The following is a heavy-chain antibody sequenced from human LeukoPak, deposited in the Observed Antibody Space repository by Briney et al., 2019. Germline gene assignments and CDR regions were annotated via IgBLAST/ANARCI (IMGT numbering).Heavy chain of an antibody. CDR3: ARQPQVDYYDSSGYYESYYFDY. CDR2: IYPGDSDT. V-gene: IGHV5-51*01. CDR1: GYSFTSYW. D-gene: IGHD3-22*01. J-gene: IGHJ4*02. Sequence: GESLKISCKGSGYSFTSYWIGWVRQMPGKGLEWMGIIYPGDSDTRYSPSFQGQVTISADKSISTAYLQWSSLKASGTAMYYCARQPQVDYYDSSGYYESYYFDYWGQGTLVTVSS.